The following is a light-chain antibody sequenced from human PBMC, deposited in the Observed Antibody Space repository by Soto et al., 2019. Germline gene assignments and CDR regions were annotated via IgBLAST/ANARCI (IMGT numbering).Light chain of an antibody. CDR3: QQYGSYPLT. Sequence: DIQMTQSPSTLSASVGDRVTITCRASQSISGRLAWYQQKPGKVPKLLIYKASSLESGVPSRFSGSGSGTEFTLTISSLQPDDLATYYCQQYGSYPLTFGGGTMVDIK. CDR1: QSISGR. CDR2: KAS. V-gene: IGKV1-5*03. J-gene: IGKJ4*01.